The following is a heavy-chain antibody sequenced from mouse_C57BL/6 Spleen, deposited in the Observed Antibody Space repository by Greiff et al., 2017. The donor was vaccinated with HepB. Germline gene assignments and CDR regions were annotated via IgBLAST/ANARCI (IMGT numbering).Heavy chain of an antibody. CDR3: TTPYYSNYGGWFAY. D-gene: IGHD2-5*01. V-gene: IGHV6-6*01. Sequence: DVKLVESGGGLVQPGGSMKLSCAASGFTFSDAWMDWVRQSPEKGLEWVAEIRNKANNHATYYAESVKGRFTISRDDSKSSVYLQMNSLRAEDTGIYYCTTPYYSNYGGWFAYWGQGTLVTVSA. CDR1: GFTFSDAW. CDR2: IRNKANNHAT. J-gene: IGHJ3*01.